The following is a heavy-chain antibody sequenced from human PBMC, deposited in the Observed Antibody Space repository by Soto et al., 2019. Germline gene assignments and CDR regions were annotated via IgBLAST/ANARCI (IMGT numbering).Heavy chain of an antibody. V-gene: IGHV3-33*01. D-gene: IGHD5-12*01. CDR1: GFTFSRNG. CDR2: IWYHGNKE. J-gene: IGHJ3*01. Sequence: QEQLVESWGGVVQPGRSLRLSCAASGFTFSRNGMHWIRQAPGKGLEWVAIIWYHGNKENYADSVRGRFTISRDNSKNTVYLQMDSLRVEDTAVYYCARWNLAGPTIDAFDLWGQGTLVTVSS. CDR3: ARWNLAGPTIDAFDL.